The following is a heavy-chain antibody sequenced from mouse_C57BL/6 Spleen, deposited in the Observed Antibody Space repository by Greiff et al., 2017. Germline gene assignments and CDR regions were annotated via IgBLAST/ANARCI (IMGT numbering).Heavy chain of an antibody. J-gene: IGHJ1*03. CDR3: ARGPLSGYYVWYFDV. V-gene: IGHV1-61*01. CDR1: GYTFTSYW. D-gene: IGHD2-3*01. Sequence: QVQLQQPGAELVRPGSSVKLSCKASGYTFTSYWMDWVKQRPGQGLEWIGNIYPSDSETHYNQKFKDKATLTVDKSSSTAYMQLSSLTSEDSAVYYCARGPLSGYYVWYFDVWGTGTTVTVSS. CDR2: IYPSDSET.